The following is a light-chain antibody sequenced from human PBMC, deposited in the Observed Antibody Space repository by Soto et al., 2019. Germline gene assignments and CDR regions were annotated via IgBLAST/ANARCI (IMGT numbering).Light chain of an antibody. CDR3: AAWDDSLNVYV. J-gene: IGLJ1*01. CDR1: SSNIGSKP. CDR2: SNN. Sequence: QSVLTQPPSASGTPGQRVTISCSGSSSNIGSKPVNWYQQLPGTAPKLLIYSNNQRPSGVPDRFSGSKSGTSASLAISGLQSEDEADYYCAAWDDSLNVYVFGTGTKVTVL. V-gene: IGLV1-44*01.